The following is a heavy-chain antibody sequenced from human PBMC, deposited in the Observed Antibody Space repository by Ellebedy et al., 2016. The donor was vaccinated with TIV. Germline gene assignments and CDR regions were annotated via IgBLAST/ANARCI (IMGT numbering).Heavy chain of an antibody. CDR2: LHPSGTP. J-gene: IGHJ3*02. V-gene: IGHV4-4*07. Sequence: PSETLSLTCAVSGVSITSHFWTWIRQPAGGGLEWIGRLHPSGTPNYNPSLKSRVIMSRDTSKDQFSLKLSSVTAADTAVYYCARHGPQWFDDFDIWGQGTLVTVSS. CDR1: GVSITSHF. CDR3: ARHGPQWFDDFDI. D-gene: IGHD3-22*01.